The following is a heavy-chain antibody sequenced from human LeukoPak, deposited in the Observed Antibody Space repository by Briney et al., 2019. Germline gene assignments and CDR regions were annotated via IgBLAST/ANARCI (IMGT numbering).Heavy chain of an antibody. CDR2: INHSGST. J-gene: IGHJ4*02. D-gene: IGHD3-22*01. Sequence: SETLSLTCAVYGGSFSGYYWSWIRQPPGKGLEWIGEINHSGSTNYNPSLKSRVTISVDTSKNQFSLKLSSVTAADTAVYYCARSGGSGYYWYYFDYWGQGTLVTVSS. V-gene: IGHV4-34*01. CDR3: ARSGGSGYYWYYFDY. CDR1: GGSFSGYY.